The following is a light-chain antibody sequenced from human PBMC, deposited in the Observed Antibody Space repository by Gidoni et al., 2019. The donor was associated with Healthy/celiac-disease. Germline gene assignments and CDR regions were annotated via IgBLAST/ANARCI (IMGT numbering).Light chain of an antibody. CDR2: AAS. Sequence: DIQMPQSPSSLSASVGDRVTITCRASQSISSYLNWYQQKPGKAPKLLIYAASSLQSGVPSRLSGSGFGTDFTLTISSLQPEDFATYYCQQSYSTPQTFGQGTKVEIK. CDR3: QQSYSTPQT. J-gene: IGKJ1*01. CDR1: QSISSY. V-gene: IGKV1-39*01.